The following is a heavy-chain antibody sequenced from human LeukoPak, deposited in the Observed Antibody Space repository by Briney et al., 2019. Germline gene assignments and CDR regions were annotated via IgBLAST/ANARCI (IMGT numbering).Heavy chain of an antibody. V-gene: IGHV3-48*03. Sequence: PGGSLRLSCAASGFTFSSYEMNWVRQAPGKGLEWVSYISSSGSTIYYADSVKGRFTISRDNAKNSLYLQMNSLRAEDTAVYYCARVEGNQRSTTGTTKGNFWGQGTLVTVSS. CDR3: ARVEGNQRSTTGTTKGNF. CDR1: GFTFSSYE. CDR2: ISSSGSTI. D-gene: IGHD1-1*01. J-gene: IGHJ4*02.